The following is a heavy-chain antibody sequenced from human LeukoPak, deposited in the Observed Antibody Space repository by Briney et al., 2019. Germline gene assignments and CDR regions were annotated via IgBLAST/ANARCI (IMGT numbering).Heavy chain of an antibody. CDR3: TTSGSYTTYGMDV. CDR2: IRSKANSYAT. CDR1: GFTFSGSA. V-gene: IGHV3-73*01. Sequence: GGSLKLSCAASGFTFSGSAMHWVRQASGKGLEWVGRIRSKANSYATAYAASVKGRFTISRDDSKNTAYLQMNSLKTEDTAVYYCTTSGSYTTYGMDVWGQGTTVTVSS. D-gene: IGHD1-26*01. J-gene: IGHJ6*02.